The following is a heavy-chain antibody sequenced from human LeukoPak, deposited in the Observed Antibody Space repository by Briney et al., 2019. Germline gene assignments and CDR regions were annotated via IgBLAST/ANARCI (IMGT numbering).Heavy chain of an antibody. CDR1: GGTFSSYA. CDR3: AREDGSYFSPFDY. D-gene: IGHD1-26*01. CDR2: IIPIFGTA. V-gene: IGHV1-69*13. Sequence: SVKVSCKASGGTFSSYAISWVRQAPGQGLEWMGGIIPIFGTANYAQKFRGRVTITADESTSTAYTELSSLRSEDTAVYYCAREDGSYFSPFDYWGQGTLVTVSS. J-gene: IGHJ4*02.